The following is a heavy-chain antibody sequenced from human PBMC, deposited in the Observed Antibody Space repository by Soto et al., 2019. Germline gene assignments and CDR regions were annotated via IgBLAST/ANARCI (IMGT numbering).Heavy chain of an antibody. D-gene: IGHD5-18*01. Sequence: GGSLRLSCAASGFTFSSYAMHWVRQAPGKGLEWVAVISYDGSNKYYADSVKGRFTISRDNSKNTLYLQMNSLRAEDTAVYYCARDGKNTAMVFYYWGQGTLVTVYS. J-gene: IGHJ4*02. CDR3: ARDGKNTAMVFYY. CDR1: GFTFSSYA. V-gene: IGHV3-30-3*01. CDR2: ISYDGSNK.